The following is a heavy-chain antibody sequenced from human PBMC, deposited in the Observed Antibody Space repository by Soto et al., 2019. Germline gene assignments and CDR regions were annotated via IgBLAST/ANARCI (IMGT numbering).Heavy chain of an antibody. D-gene: IGHD5-18*01. CDR3: AKDREYSDGYADY. CDR1: GFTFSSYG. J-gene: IGHJ4*02. CDR2: IPYDRGNS. Sequence: QVHLVESGGGVVQPGRSLRLSCAASGFTFSSYGMYWVRQAPGRGLEWVAFIPYDRGNSYYADSAKGRFTISRDNSKNTLYLQMNSLTAEDTAVYYCAKDREYSDGYADYGGQGALVTVSS. V-gene: IGHV3-30*18.